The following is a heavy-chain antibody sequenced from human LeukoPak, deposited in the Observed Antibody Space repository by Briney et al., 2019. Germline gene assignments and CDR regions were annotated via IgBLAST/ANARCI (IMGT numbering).Heavy chain of an antibody. CDR3: ANGESMAHEKIHN. J-gene: IGHJ4*02. CDR1: GFTFNTFG. D-gene: IGHD3-10*01. Sequence: GGSLRLSCVASGFTFNTFGMSWVRQAPGKGLEWVSSISDTGGYTYYADSMKGRFTISRDNSKNTLYLQMNSLRAEDTAVYHCANGESMAHEKIHNWGQGTLVTVSS. V-gene: IGHV3-23*01. CDR2: ISDTGGYT.